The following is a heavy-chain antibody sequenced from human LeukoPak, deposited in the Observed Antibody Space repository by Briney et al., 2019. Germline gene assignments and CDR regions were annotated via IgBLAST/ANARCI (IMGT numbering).Heavy chain of an antibody. V-gene: IGHV3-30*18. Sequence: PGGSLRLYCAASGFTFSSYGMHWVRQAPGKGLEWVAVISYDGSNKYSADSVKGRFTISRDNSKNTLYLQMNGLRAEDTAVYYCAKDGATAMAFDYWGQGTLVTVSS. D-gene: IGHD5-18*01. J-gene: IGHJ4*02. CDR1: GFTFSSYG. CDR3: AKDGATAMAFDY. CDR2: ISYDGSNK.